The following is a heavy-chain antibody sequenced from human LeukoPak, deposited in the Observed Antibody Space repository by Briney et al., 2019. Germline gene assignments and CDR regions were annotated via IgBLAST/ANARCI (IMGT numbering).Heavy chain of an antibody. V-gene: IGHV3-23*01. CDR2: ISGSGVST. J-gene: IGHJ6*02. CDR1: GFTFSSYA. D-gene: IGHD6-13*01. Sequence: GGSLRLSCAASGFTFSSYAMSWVRQAPGKGLEWVSVISGSGVSTYHADSVKGRFTISRDNSKNALYLQMNSLRAEDTAVYYCAKVQGSSWYDIFGLDVWGQGTTVTVSS. CDR3: AKVQGSSWYDIFGLDV.